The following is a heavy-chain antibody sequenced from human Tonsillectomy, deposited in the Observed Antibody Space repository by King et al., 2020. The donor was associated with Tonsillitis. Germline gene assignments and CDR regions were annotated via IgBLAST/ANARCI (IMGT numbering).Heavy chain of an antibody. CDR2: FTVTGGRT. D-gene: IGHD3-22*01. V-gene: IGHV3-23*04. CDR1: GFTFSGYA. Sequence: VQLVESGGGLVQPGGSLRLSCVASGFTFSGYAMSWVRQAPGKGLEWVSTFTVTGGRTYYADSVKGRFTISRDNSKNTLYLQMNSLRAEDTAVYYCAKPNYYDSAAYSYSWGQGTLVTVSS. J-gene: IGHJ4*02. CDR3: AKPNYYDSAAYSYS.